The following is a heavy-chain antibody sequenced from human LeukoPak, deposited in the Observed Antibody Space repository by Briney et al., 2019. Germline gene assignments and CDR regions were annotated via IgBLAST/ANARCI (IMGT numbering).Heavy chain of an antibody. CDR1: GGSISNYY. Sequence: SETLSLTCTVSGGSISNYYWNWIRQPPGKGLQWIGYIYYSGSTNYNPSLKSRVTISVDTSKNQFSLKLSSVTAADTAVYYCARGGSITMVHFDYWGQGTLVTVST. J-gene: IGHJ4*02. D-gene: IGHD3-10*01. V-gene: IGHV4-59*08. CDR2: IYYSGST. CDR3: ARGGSITMVHFDY.